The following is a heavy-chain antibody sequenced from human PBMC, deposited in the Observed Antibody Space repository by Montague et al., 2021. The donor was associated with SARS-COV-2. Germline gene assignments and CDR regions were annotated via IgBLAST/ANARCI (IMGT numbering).Heavy chain of an antibody. CDR1: GFTFSSYA. Sequence: SLRLSCAASGFTFSSYAMSWVRQAPGKGLEWVSAISGSGGSTYYADSVKGRFTISRDNSKNTLYLQMNSLRAEDTAVYYCAKGSGGTIFGVVITYWYFDLRGRGTLVTVSS. D-gene: IGHD3-3*01. J-gene: IGHJ2*01. CDR3: AKGSGGTIFGVVITYWYFDL. CDR2: ISGSGGST. V-gene: IGHV3-23*01.